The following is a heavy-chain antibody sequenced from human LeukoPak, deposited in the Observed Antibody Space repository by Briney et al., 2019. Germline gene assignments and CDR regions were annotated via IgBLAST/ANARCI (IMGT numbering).Heavy chain of an antibody. V-gene: IGHV3-23*01. Sequence: GGSLRLSCAASGFTFSTYAMSWVRQAPARGLEWVSSIRGGGEIFYVDSVKGRCTLSRDDSRNTVYLQLNNLSVEDTAVYYCAKANWVSNADAVWWGQGTLVTVSS. CDR3: AKANWVSNADAVW. J-gene: IGHJ4*02. D-gene: IGHD2-2*01. CDR1: GFTFSTYA. CDR2: IRGGGEI.